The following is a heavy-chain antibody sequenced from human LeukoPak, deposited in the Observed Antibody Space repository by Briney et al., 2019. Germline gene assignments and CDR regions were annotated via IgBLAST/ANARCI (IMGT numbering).Heavy chain of an antibody. CDR2: IKQDGSEK. J-gene: IGHJ4*02. CDR1: GFTFSSYG. V-gene: IGHV3-7*01. CDR3: ARDPGRCTSSSCYPDY. Sequence: GGSLRLAWAASGFTFSSYGMHWVRQAPGRGRAWVANIKQDGSEKHYVDSVRGRFTISRDNAKNSLYLQMNGLRAEDTAVYYCARDPGRCTSSSCYPDYWGQGTLVTVSS. D-gene: IGHD2-2*01.